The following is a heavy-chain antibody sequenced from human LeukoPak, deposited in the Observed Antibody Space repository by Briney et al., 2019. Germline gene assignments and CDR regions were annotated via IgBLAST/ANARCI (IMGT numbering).Heavy chain of an antibody. CDR1: GYTFTSYG. CDR3: ARGRGTSGSNRDFYYYYYYMDV. J-gene: IGHJ6*03. CDR2: ISAYNGNT. Sequence: ASVKVSCKASGYTFTSYGISWVRQAPGQGLEWMGWISAYNGNTNYAQKLQGRVTMTTDTSTSTAYMELRSLRSDDTAVYYCARGRGTSGSNRDFYYYYYYMDVWGKGTTVTVSS. V-gene: IGHV1-18*01. D-gene: IGHD2-15*01.